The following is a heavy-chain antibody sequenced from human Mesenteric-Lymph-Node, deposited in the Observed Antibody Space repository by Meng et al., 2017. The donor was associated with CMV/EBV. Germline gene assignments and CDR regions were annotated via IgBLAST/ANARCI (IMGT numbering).Heavy chain of an antibody. V-gene: IGHV5-51*01. CDR3: ARHPRSEMVVASFDY. D-gene: IGHD2-15*01. CDR1: GYSFTNFW. CDR2: IYPGDSDT. J-gene: IGHJ4*02. Sequence: KVSCKGSGYSFTNFWIGWVRQMPGKGLEWMGIIYPGDSDTRYSPSFQGQVTISADKSISTAYLQWSSLKASDTAMYYCARHPRSEMVVASFDYWGQGTLVTVSS.